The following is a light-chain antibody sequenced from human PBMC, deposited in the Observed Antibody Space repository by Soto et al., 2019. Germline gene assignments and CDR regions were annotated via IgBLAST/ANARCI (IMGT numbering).Light chain of an antibody. V-gene: IGLV2-14*03. CDR1: NSDIGVYNY. Sequence: QSALTQPASVSGSPGQSITISCTGTNSDIGVYNYVSWYQQHPGKAPKLMIYDVSNRPSGVSNRFSGSKSGNTASLTISGLQAEDEADSYCSSYTSSGTLGVFGTGTKLTVL. CDR2: DVS. J-gene: IGLJ1*01. CDR3: SSYTSSGTLGV.